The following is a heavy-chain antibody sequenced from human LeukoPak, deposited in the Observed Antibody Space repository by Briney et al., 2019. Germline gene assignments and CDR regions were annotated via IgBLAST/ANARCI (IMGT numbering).Heavy chain of an antibody. CDR2: IFYSGST. J-gene: IGHJ3*02. D-gene: IGHD5-12*01. CDR3: ARHGGESIVAMILHAFDI. Sequence: SETLSLTCTLSGGPISSYSWIWIPQPPGKGLEWIGSIFYSGSTNYNPSLKSRVTMSVDTSKNHFSLKLSSVTAADTAVYYCARHGGESIVAMILHAFDIWGQGTMVTVSS. V-gene: IGHV4-59*08. CDR1: GGPISSYS.